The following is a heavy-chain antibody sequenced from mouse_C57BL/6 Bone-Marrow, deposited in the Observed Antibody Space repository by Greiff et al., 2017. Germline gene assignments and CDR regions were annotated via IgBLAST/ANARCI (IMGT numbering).Heavy chain of an antibody. Sequence: EVQLVESEGGLVQPGSSMKLSCTASGFTFSDYYMAWVRQVPEKGLVWVANINYDGSSTYYLDSLKSRFIISRDNAKNILYLQMSSLKSEDTATYYCARDPDYGSSYWYFDVWGTGTTVTVSS. CDR3: ARDPDYGSSYWYFDV. D-gene: IGHD1-1*01. CDR1: GFTFSDYY. J-gene: IGHJ1*03. V-gene: IGHV5-16*01. CDR2: INYDGSST.